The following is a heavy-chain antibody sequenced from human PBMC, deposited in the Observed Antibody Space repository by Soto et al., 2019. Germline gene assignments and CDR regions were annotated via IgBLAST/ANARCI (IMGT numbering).Heavy chain of an antibody. D-gene: IGHD3-3*01. CDR2: IYYSGST. V-gene: IGHV4-39*01. CDR3: ARHNFGVVINPNWFDP. CDR1: GGSISSSSYY. Sequence: PSETLSLTCTVSGGSISSSSYYWGWIRQPPGKGLEWIGSIYYSGSTYYNPSLKSRVTISVDTSKNQFSLKLSSVTAADTAVYYCARHNFGVVINPNWFDPWGQGTLVTV. J-gene: IGHJ5*02.